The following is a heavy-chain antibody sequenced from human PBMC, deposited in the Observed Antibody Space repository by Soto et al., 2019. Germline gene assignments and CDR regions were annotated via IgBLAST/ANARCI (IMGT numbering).Heavy chain of an antibody. V-gene: IGHV3-23*01. Sequence: EVQLLESGGGVVQPGGSLRLSCAASGFTFSSYAISWVRQAPGKGLEWVSAISGSGGSTYYADSVKGRFTIFRDNSKSTLYLQMNSLRAEDTAIYYCAKGAYGSGSYYRIWFDPWGQGTLVTVSS. D-gene: IGHD3-10*01. CDR2: ISGSGGST. CDR3: AKGAYGSGSYYRIWFDP. CDR1: GFTFSSYA. J-gene: IGHJ5*02.